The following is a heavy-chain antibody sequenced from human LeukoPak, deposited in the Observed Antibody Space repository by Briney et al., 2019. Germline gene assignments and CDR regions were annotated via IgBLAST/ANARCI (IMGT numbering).Heavy chain of an antibody. CDR2: ISLSGLT. D-gene: IGHD2-8*01. Sequence: SETLSLTCGVSGGAISITNWWSWVRQPPGQGLEWIGEISLSGLTNYTPPPNSRVTMSLDKPKNQPSLNLSSVSAADTAVYYCSRENGAFSPFGFWGQETLVTVPS. J-gene: IGHJ4*02. CDR1: GGAISITNW. V-gene: IGHV4-4*02. CDR3: SRENGAFSPFGF.